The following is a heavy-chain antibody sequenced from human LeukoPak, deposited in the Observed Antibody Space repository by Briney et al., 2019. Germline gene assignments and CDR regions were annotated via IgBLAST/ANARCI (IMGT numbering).Heavy chain of an antibody. CDR3: ARRFGELVDY. V-gene: IGHV3-33*01. CDR2: IWYDGSNK. D-gene: IGHD3-10*01. J-gene: IGHJ4*02. CDR1: GFTFSSHG. Sequence: GGSLRLSCAASGFTFSSHGMHWVRQAPGKGLEWVAVIWYDGSNKYYGDSVKGRFTISRDNSKNTLYLQMNSLRVEDTAVYYCARRFGELVDYWGQGTLVTVSS.